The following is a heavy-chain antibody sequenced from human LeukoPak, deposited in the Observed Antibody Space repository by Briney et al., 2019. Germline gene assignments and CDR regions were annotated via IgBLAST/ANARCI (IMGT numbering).Heavy chain of an antibody. Sequence: GGSLRLSCAASGFTFSSYWMHWVRQAPGKGLVWVSRINSDGSSTNYADSVKGRFTISRDNAKNSLYLQMNSLRAEDTAVYYCARALIAVAGAIDYWGQGTLVTVSS. J-gene: IGHJ4*02. CDR3: ARALIAVAGAIDY. CDR2: INSDGSST. CDR1: GFTFSSYW. D-gene: IGHD6-19*01. V-gene: IGHV3-74*01.